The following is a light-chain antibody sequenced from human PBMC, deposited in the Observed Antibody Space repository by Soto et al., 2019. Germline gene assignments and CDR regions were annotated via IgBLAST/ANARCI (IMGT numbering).Light chain of an antibody. CDR2: DVS. V-gene: IGLV2-14*03. J-gene: IGLJ1*01. CDR3: CSYTTTTSRV. CDR1: SSDVGHYNY. Sequence: HSALTQPASVSGSPGQSLTISCTGTSSDVGHYNYVSWYQQHPGNAPKLVIYDVSIRASGVSDRSSGSKSGNTASLTISGLQAEDEADYYCCSYTTTTSRVFGTGTQLTVL.